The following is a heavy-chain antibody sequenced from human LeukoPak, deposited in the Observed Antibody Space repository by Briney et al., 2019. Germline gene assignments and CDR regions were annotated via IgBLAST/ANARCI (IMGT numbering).Heavy chain of an antibody. V-gene: IGHV1-2*02. CDR1: GYTFTGYY. D-gene: IGHD3-22*01. J-gene: IGHJ4*02. CDR2: INPNSGGT. CDR3: ARDTDYYDSSGPYRD. Sequence: ASVKVSCKASGYTFTGYYMHWVRQAPGQGLEWMGWINPNSGGTNNAQTSQGRLTMTRDKSISTAYMELSRLRSDDTAVYYCARDTDYYDSSGPYRDWGQGTLVTVSS.